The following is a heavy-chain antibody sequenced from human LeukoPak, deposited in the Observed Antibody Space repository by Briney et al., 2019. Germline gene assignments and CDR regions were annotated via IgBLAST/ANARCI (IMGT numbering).Heavy chain of an antibody. CDR3: AREGGVWYFDL. J-gene: IGHJ2*01. Sequence: GGSLRLSCAASGFTFSNYWMSWVRQAPGKGLEWVANLKQDGSQKYFVDSVKGRFTISRDNAKNSLYLQMNSLRTEDTAVYYCAREGGVWYFDLWGRGTLVTVSS. CDR2: LKQDGSQK. D-gene: IGHD3-16*01. V-gene: IGHV3-7*01. CDR1: GFTFSNYW.